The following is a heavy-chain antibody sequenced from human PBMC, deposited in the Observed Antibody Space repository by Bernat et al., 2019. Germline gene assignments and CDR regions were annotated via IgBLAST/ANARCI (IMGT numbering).Heavy chain of an antibody. CDR2: VSGSGGDT. CDR1: GFTFSSYA. Sequence: EVQLLESGGGLVQTGGSLRLSCAASGFTFSSYAMTWVRQAPRKGLEWVSCVSGSGGDTHYADSVKGRFAISRDNSKNTLYLHMNSLRAEDTAIYYWARRDTYLDYWGQGALVTVSS. J-gene: IGHJ4*02. V-gene: IGHV3-23*01. CDR3: ARRDTYLDY.